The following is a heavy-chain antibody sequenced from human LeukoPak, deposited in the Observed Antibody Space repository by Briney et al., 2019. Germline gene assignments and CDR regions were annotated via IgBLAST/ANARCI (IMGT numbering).Heavy chain of an antibody. J-gene: IGHJ2*01. V-gene: IGHV4-59*08. Sequence: PSETLSLTCTISGXSISTYYWSWIRQPPGKGLEWIGYIYYTGSTNYNPSLKSRVTFSVDTSKNHFSLKLISVTAADTAVYYCARREDFWYFDLWGRGTLVTVSS. CDR1: GXSISTYY. CDR2: IYYTGST. CDR3: ARREDFWYFDL.